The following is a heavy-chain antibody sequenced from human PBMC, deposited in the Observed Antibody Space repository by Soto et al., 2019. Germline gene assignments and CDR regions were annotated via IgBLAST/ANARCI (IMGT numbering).Heavy chain of an antibody. CDR3: ARDYGHDCSGGNCYFYF. J-gene: IGHJ4*02. CDR2: IKSIFGTA. V-gene: IGHV1-69*13. D-gene: IGHD2-15*01. Sequence: SVKVSCKASGGTFSIYTINWVRQAPGQGLEWMGGIKSIFGTANYAQKFQGRVRITADESTSTAHMELSSLRSDGTAVYYCARDYGHDCSGGNCYFYFWGQGTLVTVSS. CDR1: GGTFSIYT.